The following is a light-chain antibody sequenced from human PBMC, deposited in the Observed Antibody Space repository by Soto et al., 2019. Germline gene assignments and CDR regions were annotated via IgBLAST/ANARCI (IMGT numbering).Light chain of an antibody. V-gene: IGLV1-40*01. CDR2: SDV. J-gene: IGLJ3*02. CDR1: SSNIGAGFD. Sequence: QSVLTQPPSVSGSPGQRVSISCSGSSSNIGAGFDVHWYQQFPGAAPKLLIYSDVNRPSGVPYRFSVSKSGTSASLTITGLQTEDEAHYYCQSYDSGVSASVFGGGTKVTVL. CDR3: QSYDSGVSASV.